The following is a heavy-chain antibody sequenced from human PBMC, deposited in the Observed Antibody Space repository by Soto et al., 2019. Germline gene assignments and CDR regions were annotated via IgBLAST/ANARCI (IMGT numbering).Heavy chain of an antibody. V-gene: IGHV3-13*01. Sequence: RGALRLSCAASGFTFSRYDMHWVRLTPGRGLEWVSSIGTDGDTDYVDSVKGRFTSAREDDKNSVYIQLNILRAGDTAVYYCACISYERRAYRVGGMADSSLGTMVTVSS. D-gene: IGHD3-22*01. CDR2: IGTDGDT. CDR3: ACISYERRAYRVGGMAD. J-gene: IGHJ6*02. CDR1: GFTFSRYD.